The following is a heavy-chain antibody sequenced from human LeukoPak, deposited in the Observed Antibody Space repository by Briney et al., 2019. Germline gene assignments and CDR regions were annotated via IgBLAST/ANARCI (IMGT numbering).Heavy chain of an antibody. Sequence: GGSLRLSCAASGFTVSNENINWVRQAPGKGLEWVSIIHIGGGTNYADFVKGRFTISRDNSKNMVYPQMNSLTVEDTAVYYCARHRELGLWGQGTLVSVSS. J-gene: IGHJ4*02. CDR1: GFTVSNEN. CDR3: ARHRELGL. D-gene: IGHD1-26*01. CDR2: IHIGGGT. V-gene: IGHV3-66*04.